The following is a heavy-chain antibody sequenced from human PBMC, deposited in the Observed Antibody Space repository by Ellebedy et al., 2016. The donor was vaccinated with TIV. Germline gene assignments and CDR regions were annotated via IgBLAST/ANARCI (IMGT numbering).Heavy chain of an antibody. CDR2: ISGSSTYI. D-gene: IGHD2-15*01. Sequence: GESLKISCAASGFTFSSYTMNWVRQAPGKGLEWVSSISGSSTYIYYADSVKGRFTISRDNAQDTLFLQMNSLRAEDTAVYFCSRGWSTPDSWGQGTLVIVSS. CDR3: SRGWSTPDS. V-gene: IGHV3-21*06. J-gene: IGHJ4*02. CDR1: GFTFSSYT.